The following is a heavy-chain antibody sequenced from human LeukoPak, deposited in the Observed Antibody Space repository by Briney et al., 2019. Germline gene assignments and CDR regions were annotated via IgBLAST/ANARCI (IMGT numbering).Heavy chain of an antibody. V-gene: IGHV3-21*04. CDR3: ARAEHYGNRKGTVGVYFDL. CDR2: ISSSGSYI. J-gene: IGHJ2*01. CDR1: GFSLSNYT. Sequence: GSLRLSCAASGFSLSNYTMNWVRLAPGKGLEWVSSISSSGSYIYYADSVKGRFSISRDNAKNEVFLQMDSLRVDDSAVYYCARAEHYGNRKGTVGVYFDLWGRGTLVTVSS. D-gene: IGHD2-8*02.